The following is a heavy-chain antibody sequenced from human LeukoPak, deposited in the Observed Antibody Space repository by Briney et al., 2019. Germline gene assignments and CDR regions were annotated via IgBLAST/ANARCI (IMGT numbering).Heavy chain of an antibody. CDR3: ARGGYSYGYSPSWFDP. D-gene: IGHD5-18*01. CDR2: IYYTGST. Sequence: SETLSLTCSVSGGSISRGGYYWSWIRQLPGKGLEWIGYIYYTGSTNYNPSLKSRVTISVDTSKNQFSLKLSSVTAADTAVYYCARGGYSYGYSPSWFDPWGQGTLVTVSS. CDR1: GGSISRGGYY. J-gene: IGHJ5*02. V-gene: IGHV4-31*03.